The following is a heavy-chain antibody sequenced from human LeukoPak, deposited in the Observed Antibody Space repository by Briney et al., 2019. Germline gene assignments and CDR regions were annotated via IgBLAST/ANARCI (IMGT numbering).Heavy chain of an antibody. CDR3: SRDGGSSSTWFDP. CDR2: INIDGSSA. V-gene: IGHV3-74*01. J-gene: IGHJ5*02. CDR1: GFTFSNYW. Sequence: GGSLRLSCAASGFTFSNYWMHWVRQAPGKGLVWVSRINIDGSSANYADSVKGRFTIPRDNAKNTLYLQMNSLTAEDTAVFYCSRDGGSSSTWFDPWGQGTLVTVSS. D-gene: IGHD6-6*01.